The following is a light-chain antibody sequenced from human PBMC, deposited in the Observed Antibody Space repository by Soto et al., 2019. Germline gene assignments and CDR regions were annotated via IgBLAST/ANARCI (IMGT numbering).Light chain of an antibody. Sequence: QSALTQPASVSGSPGQSITISCTGTSSDVGNYNYVSWYQQHPGKAPKLMIFEVSDRPSGVSNRFSGSKSGNTASLTISGLQADDEAEYYCSSYISSFSHVFGTGTKVTVL. CDR1: SSDVGNYNY. J-gene: IGLJ1*01. V-gene: IGLV2-14*01. CDR2: EVS. CDR3: SSYISSFSHV.